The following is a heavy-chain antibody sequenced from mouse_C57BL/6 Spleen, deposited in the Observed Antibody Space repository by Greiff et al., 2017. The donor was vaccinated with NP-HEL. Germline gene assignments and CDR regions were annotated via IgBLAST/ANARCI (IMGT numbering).Heavy chain of an antibody. J-gene: IGHJ2*01. CDR1: GFTFNTYA. Sequence: EVQGVESGGGLVQPKGSLKLSCAASGFTFNTYAMHWVRQAPGKGLEWVARIRSKSSNYATYYVDSVKDRFTISRDDSQSMLYLQMNNLKTEDTAMYYCVRDKDGSSYFDYWGQGTTLTVSS. D-gene: IGHD1-1*01. CDR3: VRDKDGSSYFDY. CDR2: IRSKSSNYAT. V-gene: IGHV10-3*01.